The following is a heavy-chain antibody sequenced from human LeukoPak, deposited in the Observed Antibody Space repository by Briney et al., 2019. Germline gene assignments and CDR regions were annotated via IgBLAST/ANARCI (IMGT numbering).Heavy chain of an antibody. CDR1: GYTFTGHY. CDR3: AKNLAS. Sequence: ASVKVSCKASGYTFTGHYMHWVRQAPGQGLEWMGRIHPNSGDTIYAQIFQGRVTMTRDTSVSTAYMELSSLTSGDTAVYYCAKNLASWGQGTLATVSS. D-gene: IGHD3-3*02. J-gene: IGHJ5*02. CDR2: IHPNSGDT. V-gene: IGHV1-2*06.